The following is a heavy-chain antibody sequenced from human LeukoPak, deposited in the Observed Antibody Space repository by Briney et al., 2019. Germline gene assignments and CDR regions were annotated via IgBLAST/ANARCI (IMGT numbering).Heavy chain of an antibody. CDR3: ARDGILVGYYFDY. J-gene: IGHJ4*02. CDR1: GFTFSSYS. V-gene: IGHV3-21*01. CDR2: ISSSYI. D-gene: IGHD2-21*01. Sequence: GGSLRLSCAASGFTFSSYSMNWVRQAPGKGLEWVSSISSSYIYYADSVKGRFTISRDNAKNSLYLQMNSQRAEDTAVYYCARDGILVGYYFDYWGQGTLVTVSS.